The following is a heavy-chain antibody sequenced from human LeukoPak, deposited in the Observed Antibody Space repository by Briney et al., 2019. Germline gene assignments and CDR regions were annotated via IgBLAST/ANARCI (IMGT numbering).Heavy chain of an antibody. CDR2: FYVGGAT. CDR1: GFIVTNNY. Sequence: PEGSRSLYYSISGFIVTNNYESRGGQAPGKGLEWVSVFYVGGATYYADSVKGRFSISRDNSENTLYLQMKSLRAEDTAVYYCARGYGYNFFDYWGQGTLVTVSS. J-gene: IGHJ4*02. D-gene: IGHD5-24*01. V-gene: IGHV3-53*01. CDR3: ARGYGYNFFDY.